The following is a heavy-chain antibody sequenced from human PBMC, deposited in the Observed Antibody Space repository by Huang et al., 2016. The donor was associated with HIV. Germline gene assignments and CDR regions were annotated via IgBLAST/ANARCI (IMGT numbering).Heavy chain of an antibody. J-gene: IGHJ4*02. Sequence: QVQLEQSGPAVRKPGSSVKVSCQASGGSFSDQIISWVRQAPGQRFEWMGGIIPLFRAPAYAQEFKGRVPITADESTATIYMELNSLTSEDTAVYYCAMSLRYQYDSRSYWGRYFDYWGQGTLVTVSS. D-gene: IGHD3-16*01. CDR3: AMSLRYQYDSRSYWGRYFDY. CDR1: GGSFSDQI. V-gene: IGHV1-69*01. CDR2: IIPLFRAP.